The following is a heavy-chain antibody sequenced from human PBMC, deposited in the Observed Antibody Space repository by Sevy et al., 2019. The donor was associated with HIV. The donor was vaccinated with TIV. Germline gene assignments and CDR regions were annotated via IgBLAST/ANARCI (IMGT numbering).Heavy chain of an antibody. J-gene: IGHJ6*02. CDR3: AKDVWFGELSGLYYYYGMDV. CDR1: GLSLRSYA. V-gene: IGHV3-23*01. D-gene: IGHD3-10*01. CDR2: ISGSGGST. Sequence: GGSLRLSCAASGLSLRSYAMSWVRQAPGKGLEWVSFISGSGGSTYYADSVKGRFTISRDNSKKTLYMQMNSLRVEDTAVYYCAKDVWFGELSGLYYYYGMDVWGQGTMVTVSS.